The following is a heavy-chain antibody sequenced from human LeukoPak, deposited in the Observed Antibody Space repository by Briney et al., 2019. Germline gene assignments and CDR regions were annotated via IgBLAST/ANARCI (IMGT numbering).Heavy chain of an antibody. CDR2: IHPDGSSI. D-gene: IGHD3-10*01. J-gene: IGHJ4*02. CDR1: GFSFTTYW. Sequence: PGGSLRLSCSASGFSFTTYWMHWVRQAPRRGLGWVSRIHPDGSSISYADSVRGLFTFSRDNAKTTLYLHMSRLRADDTGVYFCLRSTSGSYGHFDFCGQGTLVTVSS. CDR3: LRSTSGSYGHFDF. V-gene: IGHV3-74*01.